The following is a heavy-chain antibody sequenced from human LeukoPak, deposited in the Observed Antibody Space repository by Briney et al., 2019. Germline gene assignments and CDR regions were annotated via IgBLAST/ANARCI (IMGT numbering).Heavy chain of an antibody. D-gene: IGHD6-6*01. V-gene: IGHV4-34*01. Sequence: PSETLSLTCAVYGGSFSGYYWSWIRQPPGKGPEWIGEINHSGSTNYNPSLKSRVTISVDTSKNQFSLKLSSVTAADTAVYYCARGPVIAARPRAPDIWGQGTMVTVSS. CDR3: ARGPVIAARPRAPDI. J-gene: IGHJ3*02. CDR1: GGSFSGYY. CDR2: INHSGST.